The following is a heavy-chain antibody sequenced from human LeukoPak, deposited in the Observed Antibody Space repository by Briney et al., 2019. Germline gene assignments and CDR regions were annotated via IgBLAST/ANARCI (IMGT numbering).Heavy chain of an antibody. CDR2: ISGSGGST. J-gene: IGHJ4*02. D-gene: IGHD1-26*01. CDR1: GFTFSSYA. V-gene: IGHV3-23*01. CDR3: ASPYSGSYSTDY. Sequence: GGSLRLSCAASGFTFSSYAMSWVRQAPGKGLEWVSGISGSGGSTYYADSVKGRFTISRDKSKNTLYLQMNSLRAEDTAVYYCASPYSGSYSTDYWGQGTLVTVSS.